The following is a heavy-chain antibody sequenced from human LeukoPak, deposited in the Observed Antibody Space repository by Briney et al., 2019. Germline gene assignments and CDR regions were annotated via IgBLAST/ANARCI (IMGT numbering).Heavy chain of an antibody. D-gene: IGHD1-26*01. Sequence: GGSLRLSCAASGFTFDDYAMHWVRQAPGKGLEWVSGISWNSGSIGYADSVKGRFTISRDNAKNSLYLQMNSLRAEDTAVYYCARSGSYYGIDYWGQGTLVTVSS. J-gene: IGHJ4*02. CDR2: ISWNSGSI. CDR1: GFTFDDYA. CDR3: ARSGSYYGIDY. V-gene: IGHV3-9*01.